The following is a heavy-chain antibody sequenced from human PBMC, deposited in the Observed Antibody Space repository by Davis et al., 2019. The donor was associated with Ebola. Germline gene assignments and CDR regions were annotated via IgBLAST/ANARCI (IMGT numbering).Heavy chain of an antibody. CDR3: ARVTTEYYGMDV. Sequence: MPGGSLRLSCAVYGGSFSGYYWSWIRQPPGKGLEWIGEINHSGSTNYNPSLKSRVTISVDTSKNQFSLKLSSVTAADTAVYYCARVTTEYYGMDVWGQGTTVTVSS. CDR2: INHSGST. J-gene: IGHJ6*02. V-gene: IGHV4-34*01. D-gene: IGHD4-17*01. CDR1: GGSFSGYY.